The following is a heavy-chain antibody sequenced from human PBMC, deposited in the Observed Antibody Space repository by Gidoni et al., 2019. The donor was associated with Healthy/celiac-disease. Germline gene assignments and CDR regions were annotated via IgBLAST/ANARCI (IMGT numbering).Heavy chain of an antibody. D-gene: IGHD4-17*01. V-gene: IGHV1-2*04. Sequence: QVQLVQSGAEVKKPGASVKVSCKASGYTFTGYYMHWVRQAPGQGLEWMGWINPNSGGTNYAQKFQGWVTMTRDTSISTAYMELSRLRSDDTAVYYCARNDYGDSYGMDVWAKGPRSPSP. CDR1: GYTFTGYY. J-gene: IGHJ6*02. CDR2: INPNSGGT. CDR3: ARNDYGDSYGMDV.